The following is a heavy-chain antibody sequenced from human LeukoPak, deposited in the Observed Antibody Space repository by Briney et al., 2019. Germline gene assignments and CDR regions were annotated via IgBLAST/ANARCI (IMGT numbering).Heavy chain of an antibody. CDR3: ARGPPLFDP. J-gene: IGHJ5*02. CDR2: ISISSSSI. CDR1: GFTFSSYS. Sequence: GGSLRLSCAASGFTFSSYSMNWVRQAPGKGLEWISYISISSSSIYYADSVKGRFTISRDNAKNSLYLQMNSLGAEDTALYYCARGPPLFDPWGQGTLVTVSS. V-gene: IGHV3-48*01.